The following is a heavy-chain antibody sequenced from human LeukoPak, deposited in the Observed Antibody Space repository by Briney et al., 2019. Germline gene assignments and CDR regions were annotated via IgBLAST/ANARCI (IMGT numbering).Heavy chain of an antibody. J-gene: IGHJ4*02. Sequence: KSGGSLRLSCAASGFTISSYSMNWVRQAPGKGLEWVSSISSSSSYIYYADSVKGRFTISRDNAKNSLYLQMNSLRAEDTAVYYCARDVAGGQQWLVQYLDYWGQGTLVTVSS. CDR2: ISSSSSYI. D-gene: IGHD6-19*01. CDR3: ARDVAGGQQWLVQYLDY. V-gene: IGHV3-21*01. CDR1: GFTISSYS.